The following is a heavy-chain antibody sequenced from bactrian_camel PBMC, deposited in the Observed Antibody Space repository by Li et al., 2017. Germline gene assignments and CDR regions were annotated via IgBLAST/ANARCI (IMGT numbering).Heavy chain of an antibody. V-gene: IGHV3S53*01. J-gene: IGHJ6*01. CDR2: IDSDGRT. D-gene: IGHD2*01. CDR3: ARAYGRYCDTSGGRTDFGY. CDR1: RGYSVAC. Sequence: HVQLVESGGGSVQAGGSLRLSCAASRGYSVACMGWFRQAPGKEREEVATIDSDGRTSYADSVKGRFTISRDNAKNILYLQVNSLKPEDTAMYYCARAYGRYCDTSGGRTDFGYWGQGTQVTVS.